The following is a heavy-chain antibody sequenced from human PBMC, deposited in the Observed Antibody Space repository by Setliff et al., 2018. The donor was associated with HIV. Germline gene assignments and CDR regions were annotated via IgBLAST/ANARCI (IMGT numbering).Heavy chain of an antibody. Sequence: ASVKVSCKATEYMILAYKMNWVRQAPGQGLEWIGRISPNNGVAEYAPKFQGRVIMTLDTSISTAHLEIPRLTSDDAAVYYCARPRVFDSFDVWGQGTMVTVSS. J-gene: IGHJ3*01. CDR1: EYMILAYK. CDR2: ISPNNGVA. CDR3: ARPRVFDSFDV. V-gene: IGHV1-2*06.